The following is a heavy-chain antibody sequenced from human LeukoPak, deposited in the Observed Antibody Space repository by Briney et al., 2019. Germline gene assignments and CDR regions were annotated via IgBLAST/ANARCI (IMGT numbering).Heavy chain of an antibody. CDR2: INPNSGGT. Sequence: ASVKVSCKASGYTFTCYYMHWVQQAPGQGLEWMGWINPNSGGTNYAQKFQGRVTMTRDTSISTAYMELSRLRSDDTAVYYCARGPVQLLWFGELSYVFDYWGQGTLVTVSS. V-gene: IGHV1-2*02. J-gene: IGHJ4*02. D-gene: IGHD3-10*01. CDR1: GYTFTCYY. CDR3: ARGPVQLLWFGELSYVFDY.